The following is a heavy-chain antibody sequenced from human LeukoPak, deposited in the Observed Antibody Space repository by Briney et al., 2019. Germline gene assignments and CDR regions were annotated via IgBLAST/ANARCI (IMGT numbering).Heavy chain of an antibody. V-gene: IGHV1-69*13. Sequence: GASVKVSCKASGGTFSSYAISWVRQAPGQGLEWMGGIIPIFGTANYAQRFQGRVTITADESTSTAYMELSSLRSEDTAVYYCARASIAVAGRVYFQHWGQGTLVTVSP. CDR2: IIPIFGTA. D-gene: IGHD6-19*01. CDR1: GGTFSSYA. CDR3: ARASIAVAGRVYFQH. J-gene: IGHJ1*01.